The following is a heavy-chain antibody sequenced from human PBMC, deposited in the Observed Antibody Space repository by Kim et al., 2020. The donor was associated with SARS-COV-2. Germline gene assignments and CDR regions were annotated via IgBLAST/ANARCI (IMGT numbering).Heavy chain of an antibody. D-gene: IGHD3-22*01. CDR2: ISSNGGST. J-gene: IGHJ4*02. Sequence: GGSPRLSCSASGFTFSSYAMHWVRQAPGKGLEYVSAISSNGGSTYYADSVKGRFTISRDNSKNTLYLQMSSLRAEDTAVYYCVKGGISYYYDSSGYYYFDYWGQGTLVTVSS. CDR1: GFTFSSYA. CDR3: VKGGISYYYDSSGYYYFDY. V-gene: IGHV3-64D*09.